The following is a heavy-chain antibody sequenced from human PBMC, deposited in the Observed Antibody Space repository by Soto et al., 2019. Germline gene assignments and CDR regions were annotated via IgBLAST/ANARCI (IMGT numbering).Heavy chain of an antibody. CDR1: GFTFDDYA. CDR3: AKDTYIIVGGTHIDF. CDR2: ISWNSDST. Sequence: EVHLVESGGGLVQPGRSLRLSCAASGFTFDDYAMHWVRQAPGKGLEWVSGISWNSDSTGYADSVKGRFTISRDNAKNSLFLQMNSLRAEDTALYFCAKDTYIIVGGTHIDFWGRGTLVSFSS. J-gene: IGHJ4*02. V-gene: IGHV3-9*01. D-gene: IGHD1-26*01.